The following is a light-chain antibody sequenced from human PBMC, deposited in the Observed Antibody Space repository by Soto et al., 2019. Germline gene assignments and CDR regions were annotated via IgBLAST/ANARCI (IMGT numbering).Light chain of an antibody. J-gene: IGKJ2*01. V-gene: IGKV1-39*01. CDR3: PQSYSTART. CDR1: QSISNY. Sequence: DIQMTQSPSSLSASVGDRVTITCRASQSISNYLNWYQPKPGKAPNLLIDAVSRLRSGVPSRFSGSASGTDFTLTISSLQPEDFATYYCPQSYSTARTFGQGTKLEIK. CDR2: AVS.